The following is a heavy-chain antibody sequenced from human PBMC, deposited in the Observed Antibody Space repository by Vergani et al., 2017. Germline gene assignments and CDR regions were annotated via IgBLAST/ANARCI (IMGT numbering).Heavy chain of an antibody. V-gene: IGHV3-11*06. Sequence: QVQLVESGGGLVKPGGSLRLSCAASGFTFSDYYMSWIRQAPGKGLEWVSYISSSSSYIYYADSVKGRFTISRDNAKNSLYLQMNSLRAEDTAVYYCAKTRVRGVIITEIYDYWGQGTLVTVSS. D-gene: IGHD3-10*01. CDR2: ISSSSSYI. J-gene: IGHJ4*02. CDR1: GFTFSDYY. CDR3: AKTRVRGVIITEIYDY.